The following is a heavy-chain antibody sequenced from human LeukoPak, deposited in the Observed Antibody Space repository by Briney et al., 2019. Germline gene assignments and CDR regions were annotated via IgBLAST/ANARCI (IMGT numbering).Heavy chain of an antibody. Sequence: SETLSLTCIVSGGSISDYSWSWIRQPPGKGLEWIGNIYYSGSANHNPSLKSRVTISRDTSKNQFSLKLTSVTTADTAVYYCARAGGVKTAALDLDYWGQGTLVTVSS. CDR2: IYYSGSA. CDR3: ARAGGVKTAALDLDY. J-gene: IGHJ4*02. CDR1: GGSISDYS. V-gene: IGHV4-59*01. D-gene: IGHD6-25*01.